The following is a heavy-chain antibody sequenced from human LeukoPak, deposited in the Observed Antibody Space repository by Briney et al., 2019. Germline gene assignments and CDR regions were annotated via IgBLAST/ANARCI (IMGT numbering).Heavy chain of an antibody. Sequence: ASVKVSCKASGYTFTSYGISWVRQAPGQGLEWMGWISAYNGNTNYAQKLQGRVTMTTDTSTSTAYMELRSLRSDDTAVYYCARRAAAGTYYYYGMGVWGQGTTVTVSS. D-gene: IGHD6-13*01. V-gene: IGHV1-18*01. CDR1: GYTFTSYG. J-gene: IGHJ6*02. CDR3: ARRAAAGTYYYYGMGV. CDR2: ISAYNGNT.